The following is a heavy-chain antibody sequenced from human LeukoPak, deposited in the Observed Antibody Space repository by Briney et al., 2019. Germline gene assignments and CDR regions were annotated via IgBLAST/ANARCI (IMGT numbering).Heavy chain of an antibody. CDR1: GYTFTSYG. Sequence: ASVRVSCKASGYTFTSYGISWVRQAPGQGLEWMGWISAYNGNTNYAQKLQGRVTMTTDTSTSTAYMELSSLRPEDMAVYYCARARYETRIWPKSRYDYYHYMDVWGKGTAVTVSS. CDR3: ARARYETRIWPKSRYDYYHYMDV. D-gene: IGHD3-3*01. CDR2: ISAYNGNT. V-gene: IGHV1-18*03. J-gene: IGHJ6*03.